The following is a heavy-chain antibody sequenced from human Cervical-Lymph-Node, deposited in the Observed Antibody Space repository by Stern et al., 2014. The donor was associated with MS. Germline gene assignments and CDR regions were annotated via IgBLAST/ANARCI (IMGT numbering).Heavy chain of an antibody. V-gene: IGHV1-18*01. CDR1: GYTFTSYG. Sequence: VQLVESGAEVKKPGASVKVSCKASGYTFTSYGISWVRQAPGQGLEWMGLMSAYHVNTNYCTNLQGIVTMPTDTSTSTAYMELSSLRSDDTAVYYCARGLLGSENAFDIWGQGTMVTVSS. CDR2: MSAYHVNT. CDR3: ARGLLGSENAFDI. D-gene: IGHD2-15*01. J-gene: IGHJ3*02.